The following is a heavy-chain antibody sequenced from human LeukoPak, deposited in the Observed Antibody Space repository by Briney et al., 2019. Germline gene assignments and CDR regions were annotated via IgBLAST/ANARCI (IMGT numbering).Heavy chain of an antibody. CDR1: GFTFSSYW. D-gene: IGHD3-3*01. CDR3: ARFNYDFWSGYYYYYYYYMDV. CDR2: IKQDGSEK. V-gene: IGHV3-7*01. Sequence: PGGSLRLSCAASGFTFSSYWMSWVRQAPGKGLEWVANIKQDGSEKYYVDSVKGRFTISRDNAKNSLYLQMNSLRAEDTAMYYCARFNYDFWSGYYYYYYYYMDVWGKGTTVTVSS. J-gene: IGHJ6*03.